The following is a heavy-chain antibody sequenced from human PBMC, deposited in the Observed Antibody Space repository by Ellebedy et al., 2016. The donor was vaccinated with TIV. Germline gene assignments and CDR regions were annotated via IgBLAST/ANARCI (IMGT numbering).Heavy chain of an antibody. CDR2: ISDNSNYI. Sequence: PGGSLRLSCAASGFSFNAYGMNWVRQAPGRGLEYVSSISDNSNYIYYADSVKGRFTISRDNSKNTLYLQMNSLREGDTAVYYCAKRYRSYFDYWGQGTLVTVSS. CDR3: AKRYRSYFDY. J-gene: IGHJ4*02. CDR1: GFSFNAYG. D-gene: IGHD1-1*01. V-gene: IGHV3-21*01.